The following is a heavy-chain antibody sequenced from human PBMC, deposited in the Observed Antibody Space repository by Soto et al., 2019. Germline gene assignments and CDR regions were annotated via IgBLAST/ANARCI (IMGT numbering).Heavy chain of an antibody. CDR3: AKDRHGAAAGPTKSFGMDV. Sequence: EVQLLESGGGLVQPGGSLRLSCAASGFTFSSYAMSWVRQAPGKGLEWVSVISGSGDSTYYVDSVRGRFTISRDNSKNTLYLQMNSLRAEDTAVYYCAKDRHGAAAGPTKSFGMDVWGQGTTVTVSS. D-gene: IGHD6-13*01. CDR1: GFTFSSYA. V-gene: IGHV3-23*01. J-gene: IGHJ6*02. CDR2: ISGSGDST.